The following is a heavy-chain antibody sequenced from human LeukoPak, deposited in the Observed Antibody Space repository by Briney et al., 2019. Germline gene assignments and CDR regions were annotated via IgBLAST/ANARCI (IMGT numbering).Heavy chain of an antibody. Sequence: GGSLRLSCAASGFTFNTYGMNWVRQAPGKGLEWVSSISSSSSYIYYADSVKGRFTISRDNAKNSLYLQMNSLRAEDTAVYYCASSGNTAMVTGIDYWGQGTLVTVSS. J-gene: IGHJ4*02. CDR3: ASSGNTAMVTGIDY. CDR2: ISSSSSYI. D-gene: IGHD5-18*01. V-gene: IGHV3-21*01. CDR1: GFTFNTYG.